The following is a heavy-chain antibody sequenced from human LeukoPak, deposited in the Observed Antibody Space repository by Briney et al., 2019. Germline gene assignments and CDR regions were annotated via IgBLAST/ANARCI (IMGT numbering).Heavy chain of an antibody. J-gene: IGHJ4*02. Sequence: GGSLRLSCADSGFTFSSHWMNWVRHAPGRGLEWVGNINPDGSETYYVDSMKGRFTISRVNAKDSVYLQMNTLRVEDTAVYYCLGSADRGWGQGTLVTVSS. CDR1: GFTFSSHW. V-gene: IGHV3-7*01. CDR3: LGSADRG. CDR2: INPDGSET. D-gene: IGHD6-25*01.